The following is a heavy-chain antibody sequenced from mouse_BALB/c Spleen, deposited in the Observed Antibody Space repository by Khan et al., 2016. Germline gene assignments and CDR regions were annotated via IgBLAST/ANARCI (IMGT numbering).Heavy chain of an antibody. CDR1: GYSITSGYS. J-gene: IGHJ4*01. Sequence: EVQLQESGPDLVKPSQSLSLTCTVTGYSITSGYSWHWIRQFPGNKLEWMGYIHYSGSTNYNPSLKSRISITRDTSKNQIFLKLNSVTTEDTATXYCSRPIYCSSPYYALDYWGHGTSVPVSS. CDR3: SRPIYCSSPYYALDY. CDR2: IHYSGST. V-gene: IGHV3-1*02. D-gene: IGHD1-1*01.